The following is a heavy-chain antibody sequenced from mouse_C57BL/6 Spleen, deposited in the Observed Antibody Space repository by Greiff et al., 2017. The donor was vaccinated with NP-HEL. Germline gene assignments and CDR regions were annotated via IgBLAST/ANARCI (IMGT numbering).Heavy chain of an antibody. CDR2: INPYNGDT. Sequence: VQLKQSGPELVKPGDSVKISCKASGYSFTGYFMNWVMQSHGKSLEWIGRINPYNGDTFYNQKFKGKATLTVDKSSSTAHMELRSLTSEDSAVYYCATNYYGSSYVWYFDVWGTGTTVTVSS. D-gene: IGHD1-1*01. CDR1: GYSFTGYF. V-gene: IGHV1-20*01. J-gene: IGHJ1*03. CDR3: ATNYYGSSYVWYFDV.